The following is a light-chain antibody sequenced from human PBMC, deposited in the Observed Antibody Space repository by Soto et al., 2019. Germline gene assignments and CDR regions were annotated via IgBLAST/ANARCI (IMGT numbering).Light chain of an antibody. CDR1: QSVNSN. V-gene: IGKV3-15*01. J-gene: IGKJ4*01. Sequence: EKVMTQSPAALSVSPGERATLSCRASQSVNSNLAWYQRKPGQAPRLLLYGASTRATGIPARFSGSASGTEFTLTISSLQPEDSAVYYCQQYNDWPLTFGGGTKVEIK. CDR2: GAS. CDR3: QQYNDWPLT.